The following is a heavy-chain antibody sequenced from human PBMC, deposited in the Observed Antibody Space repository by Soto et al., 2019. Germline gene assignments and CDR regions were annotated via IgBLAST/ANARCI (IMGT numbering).Heavy chain of an antibody. J-gene: IGHJ4*02. V-gene: IGHV4-4*02. CDR3: ARRGSITMVRGVILASAALDY. CDR1: GGSISSSNW. CDR2: IYHSGST. Sequence: SETLSLTCAVSGGSISSSNWWSWVRQPPGKGLEWIGEIYHSGSTNYNPSLKSRVTISVDKSKDQFSLKLSSVTAADTAVYYCARRGSITMVRGVILASAALDYWGQGTLVTVSS. D-gene: IGHD3-10*01.